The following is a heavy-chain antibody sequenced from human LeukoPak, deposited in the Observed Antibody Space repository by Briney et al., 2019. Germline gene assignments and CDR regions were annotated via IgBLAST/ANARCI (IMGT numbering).Heavy chain of an antibody. CDR1: GYTFTSYG. CDR3: ARRVSSTPGIAAAGHYYYYMDV. Sequence: GASVKVSCKASGYTFTSYGISWVRQAPGQGLEWMGWISAYNGNTNYAQKLQGRVTMTTDTSTSTAYMELRSLRSDDTAVYYCARRVSSTPGIAAAGHYYYYMDVWGKGTTVTVSS. CDR2: ISAYNGNT. D-gene: IGHD6-13*01. V-gene: IGHV1-18*01. J-gene: IGHJ6*03.